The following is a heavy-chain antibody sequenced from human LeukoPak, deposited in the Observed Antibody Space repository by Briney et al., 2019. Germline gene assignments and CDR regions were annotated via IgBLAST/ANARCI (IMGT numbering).Heavy chain of an antibody. CDR2: INTDGSST. V-gene: IGHV3-74*01. CDR1: GFTFSSYA. Sequence: GGSLRLSCAASGFTFSSYAMSWVRQAPGKGLVWVSRINTDGSSTSYADSVKGRFTISRDDAKNTQYLQMHSLRAEDTAVYYCARDRTRDYWGQGTLVTVSS. CDR3: ARDRTRDY. J-gene: IGHJ4*02. D-gene: IGHD1-7*01.